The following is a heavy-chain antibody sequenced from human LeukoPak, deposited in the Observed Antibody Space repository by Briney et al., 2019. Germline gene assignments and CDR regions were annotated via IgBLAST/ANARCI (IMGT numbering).Heavy chain of an antibody. CDR2: ISGSGGST. V-gene: IGHV3-23*01. J-gene: IGHJ5*02. CDR3: AKDLGGYYDFWSGYHNWFDP. D-gene: IGHD3-3*01. Sequence: GGSLRLSCAASGFTFSSYAMSWVRQAPGKGLEWVSAISGSGGSTYYADSVKGRFTISRDNSKNTLYLQMSSLRAEDTAVYYCAKDLGGYYDFWSGYHNWFDPWGQGTLVTVSS. CDR1: GFTFSSYA.